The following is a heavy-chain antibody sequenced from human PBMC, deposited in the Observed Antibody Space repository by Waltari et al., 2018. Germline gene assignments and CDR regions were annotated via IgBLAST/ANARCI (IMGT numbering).Heavy chain of an antibody. CDR1: GGSFSGYY. V-gene: IGHV4-34*01. Sequence: QVQLQQWGAGLLKPSETLSLTCAVYGGSFSGYYWSWIRQPPGKGLEWIGEINHSGSTNCNPSRKSRVTISVDTSKNQFSLKLSSVTAADTAVYYCARPLGRRAWDYWGQGTLVTVSS. D-gene: IGHD3-10*01. J-gene: IGHJ4*02. CDR3: ARPLGRRAWDY. CDR2: INHSGST.